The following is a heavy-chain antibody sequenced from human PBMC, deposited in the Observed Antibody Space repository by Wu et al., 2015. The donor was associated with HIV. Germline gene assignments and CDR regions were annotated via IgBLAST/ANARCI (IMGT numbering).Heavy chain of an antibody. J-gene: IGHJ5*02. Sequence: QVQLVQSGAEVKKPGASVKVSCKASGYTFTSYGISWVRQAPGQGLEWMGGIIPIFGTANYAQKFQGRVTITTDESTSTAYMELSSLRSEDTAVYYCARAVNGVGALRTNWFRPLGPGEPWSTVSS. CDR2: IIPIFGTA. CDR3: ARAVNGVGALRTNWFRP. D-gene: IGHD1-26*01. CDR1: GYTFTSYG. V-gene: IGHV1-69*05.